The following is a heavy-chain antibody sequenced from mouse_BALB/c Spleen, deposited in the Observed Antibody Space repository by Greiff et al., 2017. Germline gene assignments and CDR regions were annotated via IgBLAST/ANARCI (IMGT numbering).Heavy chain of an antibody. V-gene: IGHV2-6-4*01. CDR3: ASTVPYAMDY. CDR2: IWGGGST. Sequence: VQRVESGPGLVAPSQSLSITCTVSGFSLSRYSVHWVRQPPGKGLEWLGMIWGGGSTDYNSALKSRLSISKDNSKSQVFLKMNSLQTDDSAMYYCASTVPYAMDYWGQGTSVTVSS. J-gene: IGHJ4*01. D-gene: IGHD1-1*01. CDR1: GFSLSRYS.